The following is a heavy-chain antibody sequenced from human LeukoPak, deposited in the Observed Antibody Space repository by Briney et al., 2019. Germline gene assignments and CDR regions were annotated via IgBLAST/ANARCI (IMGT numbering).Heavy chain of an antibody. CDR2: ISSSSSYI. Sequence: GGTLRLSCAASGFTFSRYSRKWVRQAPGKGLEWGSYISSSSSYIYYADSVKGRFTISRDNAKNSLYLQMNSLRAEDTAVYYCARDLDYGDSTATFQHWGQGTLVTVSS. V-gene: IGHV3-21*01. D-gene: IGHD4-17*01. J-gene: IGHJ1*01. CDR1: GFTFSRYS. CDR3: ARDLDYGDSTATFQH.